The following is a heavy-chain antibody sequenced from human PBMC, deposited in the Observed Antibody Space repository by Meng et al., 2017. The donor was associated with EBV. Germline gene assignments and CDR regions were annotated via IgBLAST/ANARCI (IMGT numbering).Heavy chain of an antibody. Sequence: CGAGVKRAGSWGRVSCRTSGGTFRSDAVTGVRQAPGQGLEWMGGLIPMSGAPHYAQKFQDRVTIIADESTSTHSMELNNLRFEDTAMYYCASESGRGFTPDYWGQGTLVTVSS. CDR2: LIPMSGAP. D-gene: IGHD3-10*01. CDR1: GGTFRSDA. CDR3: ASESGRGFTPDY. J-gene: IGHJ4*02. V-gene: IGHV1-69*01.